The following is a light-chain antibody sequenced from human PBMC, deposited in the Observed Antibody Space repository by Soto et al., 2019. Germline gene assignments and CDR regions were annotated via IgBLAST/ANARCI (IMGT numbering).Light chain of an antibody. CDR3: QQRSNWPPIT. V-gene: IGKV3-11*01. J-gene: IGKJ5*01. CDR1: QSGSSY. CDR2: DAS. Sequence: ESVLTQSPATLYLSTGERATRSCRASQSGSSYLAWDHQKPGQAPRLLISDASNSATGIPAMFSCRGSGTDFTLTLSSLEPEAWAVYYCQQRSNWPPITFGHGKRLEIQ.